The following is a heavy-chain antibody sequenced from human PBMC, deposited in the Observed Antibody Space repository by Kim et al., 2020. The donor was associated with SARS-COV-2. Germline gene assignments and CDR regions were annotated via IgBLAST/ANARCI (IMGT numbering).Heavy chain of an antibody. CDR1: GFTFDDYA. J-gene: IGHJ4*01. V-gene: IGHV3-9*01. CDR3: SQLAHHYYYCFSPFYF. CDR2: FCWYSCSI. Sequence: GGSLRLSCAASGFTFDDYAMHWVRHSPGKCLVCVSCFCWYSCSIGYAVSFLFRFPISRPTANNSLYLQLNRLSAESPALYYCSQLAHHYYYCFSPFYF. D-gene: IGHD3-10*01.